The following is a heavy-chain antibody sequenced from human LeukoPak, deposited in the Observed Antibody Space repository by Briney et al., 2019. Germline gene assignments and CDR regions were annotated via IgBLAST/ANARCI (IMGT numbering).Heavy chain of an antibody. D-gene: IGHD6-19*01. CDR2: ISSDGSIK. Sequence: GGALRLSCAASGFTFSSYGVHWVRQAPGKGLEWVAVISSDGSIKYYADSVKGRFTISRDNSKNTLYLQMNSLRAEDTVVFYCAKALSRSSGWYYFDSWGQGTLVIVSS. J-gene: IGHJ4*02. CDR3: AKALSRSSGWYYFDS. CDR1: GFTFSSYG. V-gene: IGHV3-30*18.